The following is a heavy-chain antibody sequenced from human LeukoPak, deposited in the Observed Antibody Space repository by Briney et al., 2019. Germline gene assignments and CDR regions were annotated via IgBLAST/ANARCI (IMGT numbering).Heavy chain of an antibody. CDR3: AKNVVFTRYFDS. J-gene: IGHJ4*02. CDR2: ISGGGRTT. D-gene: IGHD2-21*01. V-gene: IGHV3-23*01. CDR1: GFTFSNHA. Sequence: GGSLRLSCAASGFTFSNHAMSWVRQAPGKGLQWVSVISGGGRTTEYADSVKGRFTVSRDNSVKTWSLHMDSLRVEDTAIYYCAKNVVFTRYFDSWGQGTLVTLS.